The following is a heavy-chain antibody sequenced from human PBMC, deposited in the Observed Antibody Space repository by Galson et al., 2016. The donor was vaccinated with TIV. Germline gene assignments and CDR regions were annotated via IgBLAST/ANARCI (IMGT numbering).Heavy chain of an antibody. V-gene: IGHV3-9*01. CDR3: AKGAGRYSRIWYFDY. J-gene: IGHJ4*02. D-gene: IGHD6-13*01. CDR2: ISWNSGNV. Sequence: SLRLSCAASGFTFDDYAMHWVRQVPGKGLEWVSGISWNSGNVAYADSLKGRFTISRDNAKNSLYLQINSLRADDTAFYYCAKGAGRYSRIWYFDYWGQGTLVTVAS. CDR1: GFTFDDYA.